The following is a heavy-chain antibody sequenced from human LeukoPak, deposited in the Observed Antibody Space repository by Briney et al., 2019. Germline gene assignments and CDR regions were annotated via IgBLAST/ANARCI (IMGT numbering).Heavy chain of an antibody. CDR2: IIPIFGTA. CDR1: GGTFSSYA. CDR3: ASHSYIVVVPAATWNWFDP. D-gene: IGHD2-2*01. J-gene: IGHJ5*02. V-gene: IGHV1-69*13. Sequence: SVKVSCKASGGTFSSYAISWVRQAPGQGPEWMGGIIPIFGTANYAQKFQGRVTITADESTSTAYMELSSLRSEDTAVYYCASHSYIVVVPAATWNWFDPWGQGTLVTVSS.